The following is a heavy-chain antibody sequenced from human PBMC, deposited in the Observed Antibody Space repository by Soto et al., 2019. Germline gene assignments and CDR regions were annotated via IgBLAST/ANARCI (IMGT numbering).Heavy chain of an antibody. Sequence: PSETLSLTCTVSGGSISSGGYYWSWIRQHPGKGLEWIGYIYYSGSTYYNPSLKSRVTISVDTSKNQFSLKLSSVTAADTAVYYCAVVARYYYYGMDVWGHGTTVTVSS. D-gene: IGHD2-15*01. CDR3: AVVARYYYYGMDV. CDR2: IYYSGST. J-gene: IGHJ6*02. V-gene: IGHV4-31*03. CDR1: GGSISSGGYY.